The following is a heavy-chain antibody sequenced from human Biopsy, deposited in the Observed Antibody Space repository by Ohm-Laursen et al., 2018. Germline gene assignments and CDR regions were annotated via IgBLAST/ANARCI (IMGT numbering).Heavy chain of an antibody. CDR3: ARDRGYYSDRTVPGYFDL. V-gene: IGHV4-59*01. CDR1: GDSISSYY. D-gene: IGHD3-22*01. J-gene: IGHJ2*01. CDR2: VYYTGST. Sequence: TLSLTCTVSGDSISSYYWSWIRQPPGKGLQWIGYVYYTGSTDYNPSLESRVTISVDTSKNHFSLRLRSVTPADTAIYYCARDRGYYSDRTVPGYFDLWGRGTLVTVSS.